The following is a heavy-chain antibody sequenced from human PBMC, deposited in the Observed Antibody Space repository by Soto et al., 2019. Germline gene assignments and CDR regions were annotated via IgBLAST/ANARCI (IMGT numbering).Heavy chain of an antibody. Sequence: QVQLVESGGGVVQPGRSLRLSCAASGFTFSSYGMHWVRQAPGKGLEWVAVIWYDGSNKYYADSVKGRFTSSRDNSKNTLYLQMNSLRAEDTAVYYCARVTGYSSGWYYYYGMDVWGQGTTVTVSS. J-gene: IGHJ6*02. CDR1: GFTFSSYG. D-gene: IGHD6-19*01. V-gene: IGHV3-33*01. CDR2: IWYDGSNK. CDR3: ARVTGYSSGWYYYYGMDV.